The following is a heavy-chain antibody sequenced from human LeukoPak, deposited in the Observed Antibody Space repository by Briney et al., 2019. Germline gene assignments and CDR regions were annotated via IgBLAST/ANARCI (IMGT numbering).Heavy chain of an antibody. D-gene: IGHD7-27*01. J-gene: IGHJ4*02. Sequence: ASVKISCKASGYSFTANRIHWVRQAPGQGLEWMGIIYPHRLTITYAQKFQGRVTPTSDTSTSTVYLELNTLKSEDTAVYFCARDRAGSWGMDYWGQGTLVTVSS. CDR1: GYSFTANR. CDR2: IYPHRLTI. V-gene: IGHV1-46*01. CDR3: ARDRAGSWGMDY.